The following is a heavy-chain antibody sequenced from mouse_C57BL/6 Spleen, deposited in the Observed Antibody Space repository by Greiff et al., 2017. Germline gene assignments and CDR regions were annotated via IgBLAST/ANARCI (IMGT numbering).Heavy chain of an antibody. Sequence: VQLQQSGPELVKPGASVKISCKASGYAFSSSWMNWVKQRPGKGLEWIGRIYPGDGDTNYNGKFKGKATLTADKSSSTAYMQLSSLTSEDSAVYFCARERPYDYDYWGQGTTLTVSS. J-gene: IGHJ2*01. CDR3: ARERPYDYDY. CDR2: IYPGDGDT. CDR1: GYAFSSSW. D-gene: IGHD2-4*01. V-gene: IGHV1-82*01.